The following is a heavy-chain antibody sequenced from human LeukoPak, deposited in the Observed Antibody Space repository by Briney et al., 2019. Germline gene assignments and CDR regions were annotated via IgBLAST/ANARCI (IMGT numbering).Heavy chain of an antibody. Sequence: GSLRLSCAASGFTFSSYGMSWVRQAPGKGLEWIGSIYYSGSTYYNPSLKSRVTISVDTSKNQFSLKLSSVTAADTAVYYCARQKGYDYVWGSYRDLDYWGQGTLVTVSS. V-gene: IGHV4-39*01. CDR1: GFTFSSYG. J-gene: IGHJ4*02. CDR3: ARQKGYDYVWGSYRDLDY. D-gene: IGHD3-16*02. CDR2: IYYSGST.